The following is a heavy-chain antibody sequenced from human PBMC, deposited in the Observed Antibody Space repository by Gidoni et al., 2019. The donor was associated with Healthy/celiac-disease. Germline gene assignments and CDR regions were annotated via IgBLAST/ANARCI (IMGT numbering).Heavy chain of an antibody. Sequence: QVQLVQSGAEVKKPGSSVKVSCKASGGTVRSYTISWVRQAPGQGLEWMGRIIPIFGIANYAQKFQGRVTITADKSTSTAYMERSSLRSEDTAVDYCARDQRGYYDSSGFGPSYYYYGMDVWGQGTTVTVSS. V-gene: IGHV1-69*08. CDR3: ARDQRGYYDSSGFGPSYYYYGMDV. CDR1: GGTVRSYT. J-gene: IGHJ6*02. D-gene: IGHD3-22*01. CDR2: IIPIFGIA.